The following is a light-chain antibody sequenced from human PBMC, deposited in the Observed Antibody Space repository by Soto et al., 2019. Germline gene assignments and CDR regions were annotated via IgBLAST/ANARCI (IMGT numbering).Light chain of an antibody. J-gene: IGLJ1*01. CDR2: DVS. CDR1: SSDVGGYNY. Sequence: QSALTQPPSASGSPGQSVAISCTGTSSDVGGYNYVSWYQQHPGKAPKLMIYDVSKRPSGVPDRFSGSKSGNTASLTVSGLQAEEEADYYCSSSAGSPFVFGTGTKLTVL. V-gene: IGLV2-8*01. CDR3: SSSAGSPFV.